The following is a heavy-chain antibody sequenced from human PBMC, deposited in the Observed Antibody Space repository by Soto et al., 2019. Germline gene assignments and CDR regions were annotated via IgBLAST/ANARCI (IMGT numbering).Heavy chain of an antibody. J-gene: IGHJ4*02. CDR1: GFIFSAYS. V-gene: IGHV3-30-3*01. D-gene: IGHD6-6*01. CDR3: ARGGIQAALI. Sequence: QVQLVESGGGVVQPGRSLRLSCAASGFIFSAYSLHWVRQAPGKGLEWVAVISFDGNNKYYADSVKGRFSISRDDSNNTLHLQMNRLRANDTAVYYCARGGIQAALIWGQGTLVTVSS. CDR2: ISFDGNNK.